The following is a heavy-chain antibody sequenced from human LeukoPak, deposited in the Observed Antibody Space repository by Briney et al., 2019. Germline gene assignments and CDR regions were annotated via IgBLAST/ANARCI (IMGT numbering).Heavy chain of an antibody. CDR2: ISGSGGST. CDR1: GFTFSSYG. V-gene: IGHV3-23*01. Sequence: HPGGSLRLSCAASGFTFSSYGMHWVRQAPGKGLEWVSAISGSGGSTYYADSVKGRFTISRDNSKNTLYLQMNSLRAEDTAVYYCAKSSSRQLSFDYWGQGTLVTVSS. CDR3: AKSSSRQLSFDY. D-gene: IGHD2/OR15-2a*01. J-gene: IGHJ4*02.